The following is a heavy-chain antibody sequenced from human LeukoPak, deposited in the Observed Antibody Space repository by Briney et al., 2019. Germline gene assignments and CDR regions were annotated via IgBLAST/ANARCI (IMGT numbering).Heavy chain of an antibody. V-gene: IGHV7-4-1*02. CDR3: ARKYGSGSYDAFDI. D-gene: IGHD3-10*01. J-gene: IGHJ3*02. CDR1: GYTFTSYA. Sequence: ASVKVSCKASGYTFTSYAMNWVRQAPGQGLEWMGWINTNTGNPTYAQGFTGRFVFSLDTSVSTAYLQISSLEAEDTAVYYCARKYGSGSYDAFDIWGQGTMVTVSS. CDR2: INTNTGNP.